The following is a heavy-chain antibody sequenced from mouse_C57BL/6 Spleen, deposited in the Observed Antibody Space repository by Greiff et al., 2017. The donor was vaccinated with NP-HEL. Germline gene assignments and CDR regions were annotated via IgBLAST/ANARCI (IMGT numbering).Heavy chain of an antibody. J-gene: IGHJ1*03. V-gene: IGHV8-12*01. Sequence: QVTLKVSGPGILQSSQTLSLTCSFSGFSLSTSGMGVSWIRQPSGKGLEWLAHIYWDDDKRYNPSLKSRLTISKDNSRNQVFLKINSVDTADTTTDYCARKDYGSCNWYYGVWGTGTTVTVSS. D-gene: IGHD1-1*01. CDR2: IYWDDDK. CDR1: GFSLSTSGMG. CDR3: ARKDYGSCNWYYGV.